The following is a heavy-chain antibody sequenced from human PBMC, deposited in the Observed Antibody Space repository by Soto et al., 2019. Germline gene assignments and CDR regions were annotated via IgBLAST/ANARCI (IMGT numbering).Heavy chain of an antibody. Sequence: QVQLQESGPALVKPSETLCLTCTVSGDSMTKYYWSWIRQPAGKGLEWIGRIYTSGSTNYNPSLKSRVTMSIDTSNNHFSLQLKSVTAADTAVYYCARTVGAAYYFDFWGQGALVTVSS. D-gene: IGHD1-26*01. J-gene: IGHJ4*02. CDR1: GDSMTKYY. V-gene: IGHV4-4*07. CDR2: IYTSGST. CDR3: ARTVGAAYYFDF.